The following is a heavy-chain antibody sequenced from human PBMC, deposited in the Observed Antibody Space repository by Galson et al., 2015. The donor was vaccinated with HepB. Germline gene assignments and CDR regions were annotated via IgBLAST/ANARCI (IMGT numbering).Heavy chain of an antibody. Sequence: SLRLSCAASGFNFSSYGMHWVRQAPGKGLEWVAAIWYDESNKYYADSVKGRITMSRDNSKNTLYLQMNSLRAEDTAVYYCARDRQQLVQGIYMYVWGKGTTVTVSS. CDR3: ARDRQQLVQGIYMYV. CDR2: IWYDESNK. CDR1: GFNFSSYG. D-gene: IGHD6-13*01. V-gene: IGHV3-33*01. J-gene: IGHJ6*03.